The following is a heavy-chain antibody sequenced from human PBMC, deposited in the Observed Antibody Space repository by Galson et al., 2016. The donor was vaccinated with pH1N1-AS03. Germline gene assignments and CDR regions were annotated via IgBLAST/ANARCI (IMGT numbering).Heavy chain of an antibody. CDR2: FYPSDSDA. CDR1: GYLFTNYW. J-gene: IGHJ4*02. CDR3: ARHASPTILSYHFDY. Sequence: QSGAEVKQPGESLRISCKTSGYLFTNYWIGWVRHMPGKGLEWMGNFYPSDSDARYSPPFQGQVTFSADKSTATAYLQWTTLKAADTAIYYCARHASPTILSYHFDYWGRGTLVTVSS. D-gene: IGHD1-26*01. V-gene: IGHV5-51*01.